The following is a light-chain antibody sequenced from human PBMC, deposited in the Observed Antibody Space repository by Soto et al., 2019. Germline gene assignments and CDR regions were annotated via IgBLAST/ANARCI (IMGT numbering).Light chain of an antibody. V-gene: IGKV1D-13*01. J-gene: IGKJ2*01. CDR2: DAS. CDR3: QQYNDWPGT. Sequence: AIQLTQSPSSLSASIGDRVTITCRARQGIGSALAWYQQAPGKPPKLLIFDASTLENGVPSRFSGGGSGTDFTLTISSLQPEDFATYYCQQYNDWPGTFGQGTTLEVK. CDR1: QGIGSA.